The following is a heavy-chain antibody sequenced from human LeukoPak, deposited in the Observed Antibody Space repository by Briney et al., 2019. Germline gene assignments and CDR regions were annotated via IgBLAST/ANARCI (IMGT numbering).Heavy chain of an antibody. D-gene: IGHD6-19*01. Sequence: ASVKVSCKASGYTSTGYYMHWVRQAPGQGLERMGRINPNSGGTNYAQKFQGRVTMTEDTSTDTAYMELSSLRSEDTAVYYCATLKYSSGWYPDYWGQGTLVTVSS. V-gene: IGHV1-2*06. CDR2: INPNSGGT. CDR3: ATLKYSSGWYPDY. J-gene: IGHJ4*02. CDR1: GYTSTGYY.